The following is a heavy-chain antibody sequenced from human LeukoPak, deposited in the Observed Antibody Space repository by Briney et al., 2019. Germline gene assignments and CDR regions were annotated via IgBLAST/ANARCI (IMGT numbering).Heavy chain of an antibody. Sequence: PSETLSLTCTVSGGSISSYYWSWIRQLPGKGLEWIGYIYYSGSTNYNPSLKSRVTISVDTSKNQFSLKLSSVTAADTAVYYCARLGIAAAGTGWFDPWGQGTLVTVSS. CDR2: IYYSGST. CDR1: GGSISSYY. CDR3: ARLGIAAAGTGWFDP. V-gene: IGHV4-59*01. J-gene: IGHJ5*02. D-gene: IGHD6-13*01.